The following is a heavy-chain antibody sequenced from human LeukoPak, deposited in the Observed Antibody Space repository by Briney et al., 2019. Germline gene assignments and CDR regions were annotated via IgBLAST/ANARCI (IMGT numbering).Heavy chain of an antibody. D-gene: IGHD3-3*01. CDR3: ARGAPVRFDFSSGLTALFDP. J-gene: IGHJ5*02. V-gene: IGHV1-24*01. CDR1: GYTLTELS. Sequence: ASVKVSCKVSGYTLTELSMHWVRQAPGKGLEWMGGFDPEDGETIYAQKFQGRVTMTRDTSTSTVYMELSSLRSEDTAVYFCARGAPVRFDFSSGLTALFDPWGQGTLVPVSS. CDR2: FDPEDGET.